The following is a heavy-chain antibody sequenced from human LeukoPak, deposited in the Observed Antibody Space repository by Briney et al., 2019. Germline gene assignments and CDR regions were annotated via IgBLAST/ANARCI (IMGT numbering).Heavy chain of an antibody. D-gene: IGHD2-2*01. J-gene: IGHJ3*02. V-gene: IGHV4-61*02. Sequence: SETLSLTCTVSGGSISSGSYYWSWIRQPAGKGLEWIGRIYTSGSTNYNPSLKSRVTISVDTSKNQFSLKLSSVTAADTAVYYCARGLPDIVVVPAATVAFDIWGQGTMVTVSS. CDR3: ARGLPDIVVVPAATVAFDI. CDR2: IYTSGST. CDR1: GGSISSGSYY.